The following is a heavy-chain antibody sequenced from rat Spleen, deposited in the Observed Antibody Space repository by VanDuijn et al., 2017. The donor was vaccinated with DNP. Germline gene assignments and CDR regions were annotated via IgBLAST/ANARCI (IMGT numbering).Heavy chain of an antibody. J-gene: IGHJ3*01. V-gene: IGHV5S13*01. CDR3: ATRVGNYGYPFAY. Sequence: EVQLVESGGGLVQPGRSLKLSCAASGFTFSNYDMAWVRQAPTKGLEWIASISTGGGNTYYRDSVKGRFTISRDNAKNTQYLQMDSLRSEDTATYYCATRVGNYGYPFAYWGQGTLVTVSS. CDR1: GFTFSNYD. CDR2: ISTGGGNT. D-gene: IGHD1-7*01.